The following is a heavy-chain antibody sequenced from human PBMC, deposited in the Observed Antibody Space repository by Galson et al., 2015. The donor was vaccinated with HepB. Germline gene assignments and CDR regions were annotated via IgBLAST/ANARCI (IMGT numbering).Heavy chain of an antibody. D-gene: IGHD2-2*01. V-gene: IGHV1-69*13. CDR1: GGTFSSYA. Sequence: SVKVSCKASGGTFSSYAISWVRQAPGQGLEWMGGIIPIFGTANYAQKFQGRVTITADESTSTAYMELSSLRSEDTAVYYCARDYCSSTSCYGRRETMDVWGQGTTVTVSS. J-gene: IGHJ6*02. CDR3: ARDYCSSTSCYGRRETMDV. CDR2: IIPIFGTA.